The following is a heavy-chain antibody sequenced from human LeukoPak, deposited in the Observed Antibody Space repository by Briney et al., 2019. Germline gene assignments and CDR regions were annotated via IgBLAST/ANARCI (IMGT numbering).Heavy chain of an antibody. Sequence: KSSETLYLTCTVSGYSISSGYYWGWIRQPPGKGLEWIGSIYHSGSTYYNPSLKSRVTISIDTSKNQFSLKLSSVTAADTAVYYCARGGVWKALDIWGQGTVVTVSS. CDR2: IYHSGST. J-gene: IGHJ3*02. CDR3: ARGGVWKALDI. V-gene: IGHV4-38-2*02. CDR1: GYSISSGYY. D-gene: IGHD1-1*01.